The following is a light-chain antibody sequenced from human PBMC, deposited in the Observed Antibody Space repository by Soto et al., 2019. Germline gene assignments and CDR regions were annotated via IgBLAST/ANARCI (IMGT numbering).Light chain of an antibody. V-gene: IGLV2-8*01. Sequence: QSVLAQPPSASGSPGQSVTISCTGTSSDIGRYNYISWYQQHPGKAPKLMIYEVTKRPSGVPDRFSASKSGNTASLTVSGLQAEDEADYYCASYAVSNVIFGGGTKLTVL. J-gene: IGLJ2*01. CDR1: SSDIGRYNY. CDR2: EVT. CDR3: ASYAVSNVI.